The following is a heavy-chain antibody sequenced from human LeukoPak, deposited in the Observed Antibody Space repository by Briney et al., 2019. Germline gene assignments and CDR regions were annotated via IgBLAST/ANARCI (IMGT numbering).Heavy chain of an antibody. J-gene: IGHJ4*02. CDR1: GFTFSSYW. Sequence: GGSLRLSCAASGFTFSSYWMSWVRQAPGKGLEWVANIKQDGSEKYYVDSVKGRFTISGDNAKNSLYLQMNSLRAEDTAVYYCARDRPTYYYDSSGYYPPYYFDYWGQGTLVTVSS. CDR3: ARDRPTYYYDSSGYYPPYYFDY. V-gene: IGHV3-7*01. CDR2: IKQDGSEK. D-gene: IGHD3-22*01.